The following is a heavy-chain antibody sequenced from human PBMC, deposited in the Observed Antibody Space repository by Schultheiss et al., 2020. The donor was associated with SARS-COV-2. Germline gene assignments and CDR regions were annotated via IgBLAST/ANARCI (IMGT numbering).Heavy chain of an antibody. CDR1: GFTFSSYE. V-gene: IGHV3-74*01. CDR2: INSDGSST. Sequence: GESLKISCAASGFTFSSYEMNWVRQAPGKGLEWVSRINSDGSSTSYADSVKGRFTISRDNSKNTLYLQMNSLRAEDTAVYYCALAPRGYWGQGTLVTVSS. J-gene: IGHJ4*02. CDR3: ALAPRGY.